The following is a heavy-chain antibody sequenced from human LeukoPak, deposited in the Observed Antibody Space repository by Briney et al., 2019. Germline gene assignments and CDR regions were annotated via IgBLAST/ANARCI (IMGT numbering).Heavy chain of an antibody. CDR2: IYSGGST. V-gene: IGHV3-53*01. J-gene: IGHJ4*02. CDR3: ARDRGGNYFDY. D-gene: IGHD3-16*01. Sequence: GGSLRLSCAASGFTASSNYMSWVRQAPGKGLEWVSVIYSGGSTYYADSVKGRFTISRDNSKNTLYLQMNNLRAEDTAVYYCARDRGGNYFDYWGQGTLVTVSS. CDR1: GFTASSNY.